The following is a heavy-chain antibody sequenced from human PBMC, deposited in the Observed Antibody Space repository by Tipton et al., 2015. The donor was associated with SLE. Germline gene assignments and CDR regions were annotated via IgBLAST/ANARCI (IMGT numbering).Heavy chain of an antibody. Sequence: TLSLTCTVSGGSISSHYWSWIRQPPGKGLEWIGYIYYSGSTNYNPSLKSRVTMSVDTSKNQFSLKLSSVTAADTAVYYCARDTLREPGYFQHWGQGTLVTVSS. J-gene: IGHJ1*01. CDR1: GGSISSHY. CDR3: ARDTLREPGYFQH. CDR2: IYYSGST. D-gene: IGHD3-16*01. V-gene: IGHV4-59*11.